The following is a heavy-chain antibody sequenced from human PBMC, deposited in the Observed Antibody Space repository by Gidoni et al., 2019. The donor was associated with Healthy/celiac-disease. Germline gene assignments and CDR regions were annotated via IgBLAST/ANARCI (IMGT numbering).Heavy chain of an antibody. Sequence: EVQLVESGGGLVQPGGSLRLSCAASGFTFSSYWMSWVRQAPGKGLEWVANIKQDGSEKYYVDSVKGRFTISRDNAKNSLYLQMNSLRAEDTAVYYCATPDSYGSKLGPSPFDYWGQGTLVTVSS. CDR3: ATPDSYGSKLGPSPFDY. CDR2: IKQDGSEK. D-gene: IGHD5-18*01. CDR1: GFTFSSYW. V-gene: IGHV3-7*02. J-gene: IGHJ4*02.